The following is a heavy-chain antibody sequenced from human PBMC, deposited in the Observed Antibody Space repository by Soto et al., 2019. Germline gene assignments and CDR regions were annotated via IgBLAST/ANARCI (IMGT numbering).Heavy chain of an antibody. CDR3: ARDTVPGIAAAGRGMDV. D-gene: IGHD6-13*01. CDR2: INPNSGGT. V-gene: IGHV1-2*04. CDR1: GYTFTSYG. Sequence: ASVKVSCKASGYTFTSYGMHWVRQAPGQGLEWMGWINPNSGGTNYAQKFQGWVTMTRDTSISTAYMELSRLRSDDTAVYYCARDTVPGIAAAGRGMDVWGQGTTVTVSS. J-gene: IGHJ6*02.